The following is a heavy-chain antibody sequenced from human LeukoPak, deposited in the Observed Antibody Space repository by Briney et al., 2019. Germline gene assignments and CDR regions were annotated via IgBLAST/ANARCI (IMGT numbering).Heavy chain of an antibody. V-gene: IGHV1-2*02. J-gene: IGHJ4*02. CDR3: AREDNWNYDY. D-gene: IGHD1-7*01. CDR1: GYTFNRYY. Sequence: ASVKVSCKASGYTFNRYYMHWARQAPGHGLEWMGWLNPNSGVTKYAQKFQGRVTMTRDTSISTAYMELSSLRSDDTAVYYCAREDNWNYDYWGQGTLVTVSS. CDR2: LNPNSGVT.